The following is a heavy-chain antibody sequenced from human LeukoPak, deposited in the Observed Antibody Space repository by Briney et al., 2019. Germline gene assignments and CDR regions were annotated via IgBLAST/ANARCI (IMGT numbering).Heavy chain of an antibody. J-gene: IGHJ5*02. D-gene: IGHD4-11*01. CDR2: IKSNTDGGTT. Sequence: GGSLRLSCAASGFTFSNIWMGWVRQAPGKGLEWVGRIKSNTDGGTTEYGAAVQGRFTISRNDTRDKLYLQMNSLETADTAVYYCTTYSDYEGLSDHWGQGTLVTVSS. V-gene: IGHV3-15*01. CDR1: GFTFSNIW. CDR3: TTYSDYEGLSDH.